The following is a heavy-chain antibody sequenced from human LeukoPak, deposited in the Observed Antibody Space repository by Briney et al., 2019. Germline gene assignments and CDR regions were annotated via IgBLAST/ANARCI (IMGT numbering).Heavy chain of an antibody. D-gene: IGHD2-2*01. CDR3: ARGPLGYCSSSSCHGPDY. J-gene: IGHJ4*02. CDR1: GESFSGFY. CDR2: INQSGST. Sequence: PSETLSLTCAVYGESFSGFYWSWIRQPPGKGLEWIGEINQSGSTNYNPSLKSRVTMSVDTSKNQVSLRLRSVTAADTAVYYCARGPLGYCSSSSCHGPDYWGRGTLVTVSP. V-gene: IGHV4-34*01.